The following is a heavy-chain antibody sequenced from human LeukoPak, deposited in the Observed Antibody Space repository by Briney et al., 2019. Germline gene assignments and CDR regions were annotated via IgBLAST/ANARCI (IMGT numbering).Heavy chain of an antibody. CDR3: VRDRGAYYFDY. V-gene: IGHV4-38-2*02. CDR1: GFTFSSYW. J-gene: IGHJ4*02. CDR2: IYHTGST. Sequence: PGGSLRLSCAASGFTFSSYWMHWIRQPPGKGLEWIGCIYHTGSTYYNPSLRSRVSISVDTSKNQFSLNLISVTAADTAVYYCVRDRGAYYFDYWGQGILVTVSS. D-gene: IGHD4/OR15-4a*01.